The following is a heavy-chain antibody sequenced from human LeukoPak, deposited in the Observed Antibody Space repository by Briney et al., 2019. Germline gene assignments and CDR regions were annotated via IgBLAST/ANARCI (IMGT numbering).Heavy chain of an antibody. D-gene: IGHD3-16*01. V-gene: IGHV4-59*12. Sequence: TSETLSLTCTVSGGSISSYYWSWIRQPPGKGLEWTGYIYYSGSTNYNPSLKSRVTISVDTSKNQFSLKLSSVTAADTAVYYCARGLRRRLGSWGQGTLVTVSS. CDR1: GGSISSYY. J-gene: IGHJ4*02. CDR2: IYYSGST. CDR3: ARGLRRRLGS.